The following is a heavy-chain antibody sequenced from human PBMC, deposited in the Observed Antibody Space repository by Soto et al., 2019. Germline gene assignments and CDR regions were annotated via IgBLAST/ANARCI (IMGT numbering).Heavy chain of an antibody. CDR1: GGSISSGGYS. CDR2: IYHSGST. D-gene: IGHD6-13*01. J-gene: IGHJ5*01. CDR3: ASQLASSNWYDY. V-gene: IGHV4-30-2*02. Sequence: SETLSLTCAVSGGSISSGGYSWSWIRQPPGKGLEWIGYIYHSGSTYYNPSLKSRVTISVDTSKNQFSLKLSSVTAADTAIYYCASQLASSNWYDYWGQGTLVTVSS.